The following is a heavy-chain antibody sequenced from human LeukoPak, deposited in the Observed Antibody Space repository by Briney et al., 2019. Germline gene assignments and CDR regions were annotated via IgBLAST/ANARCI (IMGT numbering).Heavy chain of an antibody. CDR1: GGSISSYY. V-gene: IGHV4-59*08. CDR3: ARHVRENGYYYDSSGYLDY. CDR2: LSYSGTT. Sequence: PSETLSLTCTVSGGSISSYYWSWIRQPPGKGLEWIGFLSYSGTTSYNPSLKSRLTISGDTSRNQFSLKLDSVTAADTAVYYCARHVRENGYYYDSSGYLDYWGQGTLVTVSS. D-gene: IGHD3-22*01. J-gene: IGHJ4*02.